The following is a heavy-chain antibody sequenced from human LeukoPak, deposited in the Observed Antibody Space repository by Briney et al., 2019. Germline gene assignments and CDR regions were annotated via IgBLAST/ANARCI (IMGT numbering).Heavy chain of an antibody. V-gene: IGHV3-30*02. Sequence: HPGGSLRLSCAASGFTFSSYGMHWVRQAPGKGLEWVAFTRYDGSNKYYADSVKGRFTISRDNAKNSLYLQMNSLRAEDTAVYYCAGRGDGYNLHAFDIWGQGTMVTVSS. CDR1: GFTFSSYG. CDR3: AGRGDGYNLHAFDI. J-gene: IGHJ3*02. D-gene: IGHD5-24*01. CDR2: TRYDGSNK.